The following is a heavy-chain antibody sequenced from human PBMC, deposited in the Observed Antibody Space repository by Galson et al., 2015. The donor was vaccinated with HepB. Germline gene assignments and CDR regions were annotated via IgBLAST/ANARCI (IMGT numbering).Heavy chain of an antibody. CDR3: ARANYYDSSGYFFDY. V-gene: IGHV1-69*13. J-gene: IGHJ4*02. CDR1: GYTFTSYA. D-gene: IGHD3-22*01. Sequence: SVKVSCKASGYTFTSYAISWVRQAPGQGLEWMGGIIPIFGTANYAQKFQGRVTITADESTSTAYMELSSLRSEDTAVYYCARANYYDSSGYFFDYWGQGTLVTVSS. CDR2: IIPIFGTA.